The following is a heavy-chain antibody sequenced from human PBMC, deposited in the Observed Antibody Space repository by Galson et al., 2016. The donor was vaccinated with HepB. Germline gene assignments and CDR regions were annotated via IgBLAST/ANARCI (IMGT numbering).Heavy chain of an antibody. CDR3: ARGGALGWFDP. CDR2: IYHSGSA. V-gene: IGHV4-30-2*01. J-gene: IGHJ5*02. Sequence: GSIYHSGSAYYSPSLRSRVTMSVDKSKNQFSLKVTSVTAEDTAMYYCARGGALGWFDPWGQGILVSVSS.